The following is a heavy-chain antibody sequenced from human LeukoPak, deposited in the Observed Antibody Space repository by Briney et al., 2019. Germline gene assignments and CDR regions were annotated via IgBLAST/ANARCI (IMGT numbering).Heavy chain of an antibody. Sequence: GGSLRLSCAASGFTVSSNYMSWVRQAPGKGLEWVSGISGSGGSTYYADSVKGRFTISRDNSKNTLYLQMNSLRADDSAVYYCAKPKYSSGWYFDYWGQGTLVTVSS. V-gene: IGHV3-23*01. CDR1: GFTVSSNY. D-gene: IGHD6-19*01. J-gene: IGHJ4*02. CDR2: ISGSGGST. CDR3: AKPKYSSGWYFDY.